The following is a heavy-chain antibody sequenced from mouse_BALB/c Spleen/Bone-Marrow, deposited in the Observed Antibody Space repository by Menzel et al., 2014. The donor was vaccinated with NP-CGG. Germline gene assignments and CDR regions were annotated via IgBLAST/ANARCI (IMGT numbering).Heavy chain of an antibody. CDR1: GYTFTDYW. J-gene: IGHJ3*01. CDR2: IDTSDSYT. CDR3: ERWDYRYALFSY. D-gene: IGHD2-14*01. Sequence: QVQLQQSGAELVMPGASVKMSCKASGYTFTDYWMHWVKQRPGQGLEWIGAIDTSDSYTSYNQKFKGKATLTVDESSSTAYRQLRTLTSGDPGVYSGERWDYRYALFSYGAQGTLVTFSA. V-gene: IGHV1-69*01.